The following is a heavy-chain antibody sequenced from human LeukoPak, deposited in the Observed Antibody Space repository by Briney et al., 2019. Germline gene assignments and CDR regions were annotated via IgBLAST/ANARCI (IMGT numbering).Heavy chain of an antibody. D-gene: IGHD3-22*01. CDR2: ISAYNGNT. CDR1: G. J-gene: IGHJ4*02. CDR3: ARSFYYYDISGEDY. Sequence: GIXWVRQAPGQGLEWXGWISAYNGNTNYAQKVQGRVTMTTDTSKSTAYMEVRRLRSDDTAVYYCARSFYYYDISGEDYWGQGTLLTVSS. V-gene: IGHV1-18*01.